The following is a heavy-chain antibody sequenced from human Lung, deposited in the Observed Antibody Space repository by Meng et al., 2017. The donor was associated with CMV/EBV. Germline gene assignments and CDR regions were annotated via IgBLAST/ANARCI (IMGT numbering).Heavy chain of an antibody. CDR2: IYYSGST. Sequence: SXTVSGGSISSSSYYWGWIRQPPGKGLEWIGSIYYSGSTYYNPSLKSRVTISVDTSKNQFSLKLSSVTAADTAVYYCARHFGEWQQPYYYYYGMDVWGQGXTVTVSS. J-gene: IGHJ6*02. CDR1: GGSISSSSYY. D-gene: IGHD3-16*01. V-gene: IGHV4-39*01. CDR3: ARHFGEWQQPYYYYYGMDV.